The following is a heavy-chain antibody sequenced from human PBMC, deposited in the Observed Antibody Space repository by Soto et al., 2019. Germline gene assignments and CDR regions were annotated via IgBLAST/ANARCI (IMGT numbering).Heavy chain of an antibody. CDR2: IYHSGST. D-gene: IGHD6-13*01. J-gene: IGHJ4*02. CDR1: GGSISSTNW. CDR3: ARDGAAALFRPPLTF. Sequence: QVQLQESDPGLVRPSGTLSLTCTVSGGSISSTNWWSWVRQPPGKGLEWIGEIYHSGSTNYNPSLKSRLTISVDKSKNQFSLRLRSVTAADTAVYYCARDGAAALFRPPLTFWGQGTLVTVSS. V-gene: IGHV4-4*02.